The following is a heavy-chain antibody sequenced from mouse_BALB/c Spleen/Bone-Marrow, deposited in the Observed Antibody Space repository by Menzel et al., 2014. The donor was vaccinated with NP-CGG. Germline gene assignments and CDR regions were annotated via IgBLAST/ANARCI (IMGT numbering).Heavy chain of an antibody. CDR1: GFSLTSYD. CDR3: VRGVNFDY. J-gene: IGHJ2*01. CDR2: IWTGGGT. V-gene: IGHV2-9-2*01. Sequence: VQLVESGPGLVAPSQSLSITCTVSGFSLTSYDISWIRQPPGKGLEWLGVIWTGGGTNYNSAFMSRLSISKDNSKSXVFLKMNSPQTDDTAIYYCVRGVNFDYWGQGTPLAVSS.